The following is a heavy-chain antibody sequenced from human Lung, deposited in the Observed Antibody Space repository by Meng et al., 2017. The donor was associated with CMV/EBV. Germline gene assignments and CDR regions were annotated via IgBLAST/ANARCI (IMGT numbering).Heavy chain of an antibody. Sequence: QVQLQQWGAGLLKPSETLSLTCIRSGGSFSGYFWNWLRQPPGKGLEWIGEINPTGSTNYNPSLKSRVIMSLDTFRNQFSLKLTSVTAADTAVYYCARGIDYRDGVDYWGQGSLVTVSS. CDR2: INPTGST. D-gene: IGHD2-21*01. V-gene: IGHV4-34*02. CDR3: ARGIDYRDGVDY. J-gene: IGHJ4*02. CDR1: GGSFSGYF.